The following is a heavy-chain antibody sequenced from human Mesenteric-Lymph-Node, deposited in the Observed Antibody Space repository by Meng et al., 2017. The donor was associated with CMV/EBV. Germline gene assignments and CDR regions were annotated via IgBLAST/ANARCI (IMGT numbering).Heavy chain of an antibody. Sequence: GESLKIYCVASGFTVSNNYMTWVRQAPGKGLEWVSVIYSGCSTYYADSVKGRFTISRDNSKNTLYLQMNSLRPEDTAVYYCAKAPSARFGLKDWGQGTLVTVSS. J-gene: IGHJ4*02. CDR2: IYSGCST. D-gene: IGHD3-10*01. CDR3: AKAPSARFGLKD. V-gene: IGHV3-66*02. CDR1: GFTVSNNY.